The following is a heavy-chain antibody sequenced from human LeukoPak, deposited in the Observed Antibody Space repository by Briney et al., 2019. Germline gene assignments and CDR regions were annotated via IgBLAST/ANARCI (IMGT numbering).Heavy chain of an antibody. Sequence: SETLSLTCTVSGGSISSYCWSWIRQPPGKGLEWIGYIYYSGSTNYNPSHKSRVTISVDTSKNQFSLKLSSVTAADTAVYYCAREFCGGDCPWGQGTLVTVSS. CDR3: AREFCGGDCP. V-gene: IGHV4-59*01. CDR1: GGSISSYC. CDR2: IYYSGST. D-gene: IGHD2-21*02. J-gene: IGHJ5*02.